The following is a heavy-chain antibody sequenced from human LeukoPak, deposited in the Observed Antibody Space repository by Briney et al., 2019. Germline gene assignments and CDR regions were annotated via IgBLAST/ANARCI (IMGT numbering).Heavy chain of an antibody. Sequence: ASVKVSCKVSGYTLTELSMHWVRQAPGKGLEWMGGFDPEDGETIYAQKFQGRVTITADESTSTAYMELSSLRSEDTAVYYCARDDGAYSSGWYGVDDAFDIWGQGTMVTVSS. CDR1: GYTLTELS. D-gene: IGHD6-19*01. V-gene: IGHV1-24*01. CDR3: ARDDGAYSSGWYGVDDAFDI. J-gene: IGHJ3*02. CDR2: FDPEDGET.